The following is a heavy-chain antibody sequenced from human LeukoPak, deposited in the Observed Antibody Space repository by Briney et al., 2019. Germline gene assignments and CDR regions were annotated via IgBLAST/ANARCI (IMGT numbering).Heavy chain of an antibody. CDR2: IYYSGTT. D-gene: IGHD6-19*01. V-gene: IGHV4-39*07. Sequence: SQTLSLTCTVSGGSISNGDNYWGRIRQTPGKGLEWIGSIYYSGTTYYNPSLESRVTISIDTSKNQFSVKLTSVTAADTAVYYCARDQGAVAGIDPWGQGTLVTVSS. CDR3: ARDQGAVAGIDP. J-gene: IGHJ5*02. CDR1: GGSISNGDNY.